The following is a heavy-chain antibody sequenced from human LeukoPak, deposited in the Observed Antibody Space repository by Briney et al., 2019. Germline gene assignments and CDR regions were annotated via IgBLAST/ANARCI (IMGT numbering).Heavy chain of an antibody. V-gene: IGHV4-59*01. CDR2: IFYNGNT. CDR3: ARGAPRRDYYYYYMDV. Sequence: PSETLSLTCNVSGVSMRTYYWTWIRQPPGKGTEWIGYIFYNGNTYYNPSLKSRVTISFDTSKNQFFLTLTSMTAADTAVYFCARGAPRRDYYYYYMDVWGKGTTVTVSS. CDR1: GVSMRTYY. J-gene: IGHJ6*03.